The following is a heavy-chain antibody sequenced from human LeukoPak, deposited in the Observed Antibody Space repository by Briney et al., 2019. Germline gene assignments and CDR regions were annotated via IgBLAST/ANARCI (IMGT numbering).Heavy chain of an antibody. CDR2: LNPNSGDT. V-gene: IGHV1-2*02. Sequence: ASVKVSCKASGYTFTDYDIYWVRQAPGQGLEYMGWLNPNSGDTNYAQKFQGGVTMTRDTSISTAYMELNRLRSDDTAIYYCAREFLGGKGCLDPWGQGTLVTVSS. CDR3: AREFLGGKGCLDP. J-gene: IGHJ5*02. D-gene: IGHD3-16*01. CDR1: GYTFTDYD.